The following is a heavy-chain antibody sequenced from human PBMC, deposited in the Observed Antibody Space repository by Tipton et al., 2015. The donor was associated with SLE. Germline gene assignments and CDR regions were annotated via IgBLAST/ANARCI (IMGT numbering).Heavy chain of an antibody. J-gene: IGHJ4*02. V-gene: IGHV1-18*01. D-gene: IGHD2-21*01. CDR1: GYTFTNYG. CDR3: ARDVDYYFDY. Sequence: QLVQSGAEVRKPGVSVKVSCKASGYTFTNYGISWVRQAPGQGLEWMGWISANNGDTKYAQRFQGRVTMTTDTSTSTAYMELRSLRSDDTAVYYCARDVDYYFDYWGQGTLVTVSS. CDR2: ISANNGDT.